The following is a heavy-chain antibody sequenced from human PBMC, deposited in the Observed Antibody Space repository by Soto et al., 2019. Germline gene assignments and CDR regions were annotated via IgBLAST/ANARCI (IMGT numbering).Heavy chain of an antibody. CDR3: AKSLAAAAITKLTFDY. D-gene: IGHD6-13*01. V-gene: IGHV3-23*01. CDR1: GFTFSSYA. Sequence: GGTLRLSCAASGFTFSSYAMSWVRQAPGKGLEWVSAISGSGGSTYYADSVKGRFTISRDNSKNTLYLQMNSPRAEDTAVYYCAKSLAAAAITKLTFDYWGQGTLVTVSS. CDR2: ISGSGGST. J-gene: IGHJ4*02.